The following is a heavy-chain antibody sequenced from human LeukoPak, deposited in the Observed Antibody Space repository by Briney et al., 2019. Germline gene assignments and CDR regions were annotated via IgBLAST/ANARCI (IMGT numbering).Heavy chain of an antibody. Sequence: VSVKVSCKASGCTFTSYDINWVRQATGQGLEWMGWMNPNSGNTGYAQKFQGRVTITRNTSISTAYMELSSLRSEDTAVYYCARGGVVDIVAFDYWGQGTLVTVSS. CDR2: MNPNSGNT. D-gene: IGHD5-12*01. V-gene: IGHV1-8*03. J-gene: IGHJ4*02. CDR3: ARGGVVDIVAFDY. CDR1: GCTFTSYD.